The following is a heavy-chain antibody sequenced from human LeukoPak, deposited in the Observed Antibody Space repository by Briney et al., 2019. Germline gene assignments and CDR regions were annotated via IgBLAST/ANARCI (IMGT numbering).Heavy chain of an antibody. V-gene: IGHV1-18*01. CDR2: ISPYKGNT. D-gene: IGHD6-19*01. Sequence: ASVKVSCKASGYTFTNFGISWVRHAPGQGLEWMGWISPYKGNTDYAQNLQGRVTMTTDTSTSTAYMELRSLRSDDTAVYYCARAGGWAREDYKADAFHIWGQGTMVTVSS. J-gene: IGHJ3*02. CDR3: ARAGGWAREDYKADAFHI. CDR1: GYTFTNFG.